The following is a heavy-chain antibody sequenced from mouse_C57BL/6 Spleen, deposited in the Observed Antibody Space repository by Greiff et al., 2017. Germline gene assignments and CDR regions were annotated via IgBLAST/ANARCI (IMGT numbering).Heavy chain of an antibody. J-gene: IGHJ4*01. Sequence: VQLQQPVPELVKPWASVKISCKASGYSFTGYYMNWVKQIPEKSLEWIGEINPSTGGTTYNQKFKAKATLTVNKSSSIASMTLMSLTAEDSAVYGDERDGSMRCAMDYWGKGTSVSVAS. CDR1: GYSFTGYY. CDR3: ERDGSMRCAMDY. D-gene: IGHD1-1*01. V-gene: IGHV1-42*01. CDR2: INPSTGGT.